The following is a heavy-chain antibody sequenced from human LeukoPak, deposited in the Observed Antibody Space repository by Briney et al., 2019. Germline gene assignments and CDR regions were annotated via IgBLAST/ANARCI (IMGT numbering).Heavy chain of an antibody. J-gene: IGHJ4*02. Sequence: SETLSLTCTVSGGSISSSSYYWGWIRQPPGKGLEWIGSIYYSGSTYYNPSLKSRVTISVDTSKNQFSLKLSSVTAADTAVYYCASDFRDGNTQGDYWGQGTLVNVSS. CDR3: ASDFRDGNTQGDY. CDR1: GGSISSSSYY. CDR2: IYYSGST. D-gene: IGHD5-24*01. V-gene: IGHV4-39*07.